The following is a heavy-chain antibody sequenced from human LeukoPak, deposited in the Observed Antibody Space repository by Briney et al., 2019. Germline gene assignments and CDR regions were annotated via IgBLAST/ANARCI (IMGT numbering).Heavy chain of an antibody. CDR2: IKQDGSEK. CDR3: ARDLPYYGSGSPGY. D-gene: IGHD3-10*01. V-gene: IGHV3-7*01. Sequence: GGSQRLSCAASGFTFSSYWMSWVRQAPGKGLEWVANIKQDGSEKYYVDSVKGRFTISRDNAKNSLYLQMNSLRAEDTAVYYCARDLPYYGSGSPGYWGQGTLVTVSS. CDR1: GFTFSSYW. J-gene: IGHJ4*02.